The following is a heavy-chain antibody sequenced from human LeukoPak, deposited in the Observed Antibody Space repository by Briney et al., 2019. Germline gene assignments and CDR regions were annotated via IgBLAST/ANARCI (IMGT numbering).Heavy chain of an antibody. Sequence: GESLKISCKGSGYSFTSYWNGWVRQMPGKGLEWMGMIYPGDSGTRYSASFQGHVTISADKSISTAYLQWSSLKASDTAMYYCARLSAAAGYNWFDPWGQGTLVTVSS. D-gene: IGHD6-13*01. CDR2: IYPGDSGT. CDR3: ARLSAAAGYNWFDP. V-gene: IGHV5-51*01. J-gene: IGHJ5*02. CDR1: GYSFTSYW.